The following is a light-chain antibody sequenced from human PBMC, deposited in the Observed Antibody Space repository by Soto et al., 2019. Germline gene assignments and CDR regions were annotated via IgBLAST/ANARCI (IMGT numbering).Light chain of an antibody. CDR2: TAS. Sequence: DIRMTQSPSSLSASVGDTVTITCRASQSISSHLNWYQQKPGKAPNLLMYTASNLQSGVPSRFSGSGSGTDFTLTISNLQPEDFATYYCQHFYPTPPVTFGQGTRLEI. J-gene: IGKJ5*01. V-gene: IGKV1-39*01. CDR3: QHFYPTPPVT. CDR1: QSISSH.